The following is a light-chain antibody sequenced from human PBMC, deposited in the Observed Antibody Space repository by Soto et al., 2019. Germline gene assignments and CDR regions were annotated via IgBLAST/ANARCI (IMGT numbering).Light chain of an antibody. CDR1: SSDVGGYNY. J-gene: IGLJ1*01. V-gene: IGLV2-14*01. CDR3: SSYTSSNTLVV. Sequence: QSVLTQPASVSGSPGQSITISCTGTSSDVGGYNYVSWYQQHPGKAPRLMIYEVSNRPSGVSNRFSGSKSGNTASLTISGLQAEDEADYYCSSYTSSNTLVVFGTGTKVTV. CDR2: EVS.